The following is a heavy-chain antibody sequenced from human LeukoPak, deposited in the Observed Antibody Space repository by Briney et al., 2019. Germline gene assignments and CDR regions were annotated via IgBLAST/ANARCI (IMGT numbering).Heavy chain of an antibody. D-gene: IGHD3-9*01. CDR2: IYYSGST. J-gene: IGHJ6*02. Sequence: SETLSLTCTVSGGSISSYYWSWIRQPPRKGLEWIGYIYYSGSTNYNPSLKSRVTISVDTSKNQFSLKLSSVTAADTAVYYCASDILTGYYGMDVWGQGTTVTVSS. CDR1: GGSISSYY. CDR3: ASDILTGYYGMDV. V-gene: IGHV4-59*01.